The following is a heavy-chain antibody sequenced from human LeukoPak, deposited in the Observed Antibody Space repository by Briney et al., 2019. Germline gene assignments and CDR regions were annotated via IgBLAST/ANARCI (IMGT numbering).Heavy chain of an antibody. J-gene: IGHJ5*02. CDR2: IIPILGIA. V-gene: IGHV1-69*04. CDR3: ARVARIAAAPFDP. Sequence: SVKVSCKASGGTFISYAISWVRQAPGQGLEWMGRIIPILGIANYAQKFQGRVTITADKSTSTAYMELSSLRSEDTAVYYCARVARIAAAPFDPWGQGTLVTVSS. CDR1: GGTFISYA. D-gene: IGHD6-13*01.